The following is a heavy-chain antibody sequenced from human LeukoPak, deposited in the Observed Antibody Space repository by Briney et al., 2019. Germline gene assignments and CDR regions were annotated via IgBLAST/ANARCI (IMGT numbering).Heavy chain of an antibody. CDR2: IDPNSGGT. Sequence: ASVKVSCKASGYTFTGYYMHWVRQAPGQGLEWMGWIDPNSGGTNLAQKFQGRVTMTRDTSISTAYMELSRLRSDDTAVYYCARDYGRWYFDYWGQGTLVTVSS. J-gene: IGHJ4*02. D-gene: IGHD4-17*01. V-gene: IGHV1-2*02. CDR3: ARDYGRWYFDY. CDR1: GYTFTGYY.